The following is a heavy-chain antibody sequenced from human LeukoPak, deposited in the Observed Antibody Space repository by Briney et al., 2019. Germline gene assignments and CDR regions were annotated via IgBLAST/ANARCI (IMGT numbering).Heavy chain of an antibody. CDR2: IGTAGDT. J-gene: IGHJ5*02. D-gene: IGHD2-2*01. CDR3: AKDKTPNCSSTSCYWSDWFDP. CDR1: GFTFSSYD. V-gene: IGHV3-13*01. Sequence: GGSLRLSCAASGFTFSSYDMHWVRHATGKGLEWVSAIGTAGDTYYADSVKGRFTISRDNSKNTLYLQMNSLRAEDTAVYYCAKDKTPNCSSTSCYWSDWFDPWGQGTLVTVSS.